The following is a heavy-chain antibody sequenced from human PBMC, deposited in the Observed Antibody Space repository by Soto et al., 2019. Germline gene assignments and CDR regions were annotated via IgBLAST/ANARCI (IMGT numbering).Heavy chain of an antibody. CDR1: GFSLSTSGMC. V-gene: IGHV2-70*01. CDR3: ARGIAATRHNWFDP. Sequence: SGPTLVNPTQTLTLTCTFSGFSLSTSGMCVSWIRQPPGKALEWLALIDWDDGKYYSTSLKTRLTISKDTSKNRVVLTMTNMDPVDTATYYCARGIAATRHNWFDPWGQGTLVTVSS. CDR2: IDWDDGK. D-gene: IGHD5-12*01. J-gene: IGHJ5*02.